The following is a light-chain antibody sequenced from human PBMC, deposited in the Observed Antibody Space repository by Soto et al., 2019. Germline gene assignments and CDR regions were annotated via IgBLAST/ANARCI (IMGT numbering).Light chain of an antibody. V-gene: IGKV3-20*01. CDR2: GAS. J-gene: IGKJ1*01. CDR3: QQYGSSPPT. CDR1: QSISRY. Sequence: IVLTQSPGTLSLSPGERTTLSCRASQSISRYLAWYQQKPGQGPRLLIYGASSRATGTPARFSGSGSGTDFTLTINRLEPEDFALYYCQQYGSSPPTFGQGNKVEIK.